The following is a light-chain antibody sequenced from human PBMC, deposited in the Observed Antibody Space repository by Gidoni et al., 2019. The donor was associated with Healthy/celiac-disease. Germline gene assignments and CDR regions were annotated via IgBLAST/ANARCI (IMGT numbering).Light chain of an antibody. Sequence: QPPSVSVAPGQTARITCSGDALPKQYAYWYQQKPGQAPVLVIYKDSERPSGIPERFSGSSSGTTVTLTISGVQAEDEADYYCQSADSSGTYEVFGGGTQLSVL. J-gene: IGLJ2*01. CDR1: ALPKQY. CDR2: KDS. CDR3: QSADSSGTYEV. V-gene: IGLV3-25*03.